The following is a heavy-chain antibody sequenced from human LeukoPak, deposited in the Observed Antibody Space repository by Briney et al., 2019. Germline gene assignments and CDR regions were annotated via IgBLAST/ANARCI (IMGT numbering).Heavy chain of an antibody. V-gene: IGHV3-43*01. D-gene: IGHD6-25*01. J-gene: IGHJ6*02. CDR2: ISWDGDST. CDR1: GFTFDDYT. Sequence: GGSLTLTCSASGFTFDDYTRHWLRQAQGKGLEGVSLISWDGDSTYYADSVKGRFTISRDNSKNSLYLQMNRLRTEDAALYYCAKDGGAGYYYYGMDVWGQGTTVTVSS. CDR3: AKDGGAGYYYYGMDV.